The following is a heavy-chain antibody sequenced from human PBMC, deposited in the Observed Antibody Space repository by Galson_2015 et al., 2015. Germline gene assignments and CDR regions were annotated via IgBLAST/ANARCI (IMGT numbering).Heavy chain of an antibody. CDR1: GYTFTGYY. V-gene: IGHV1-2*04. CDR2: INPNSGGT. D-gene: IGHD3-22*01. J-gene: IGHJ2*01. Sequence: SVKVSCKASGYTFTGYYMHWVRQAPGQGLEWMGWINPNSGGTNYAQKFQGWVTMTRDTSISTAYMELSRLRSDDTAVYYCARPLYDSGWYFDLWGRGTLVTVSS. CDR3: ARPLYDSGWYFDL.